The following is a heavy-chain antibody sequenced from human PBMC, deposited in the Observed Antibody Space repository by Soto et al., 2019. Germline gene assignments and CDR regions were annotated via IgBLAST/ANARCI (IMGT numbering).Heavy chain of an antibody. CDR3: AKAHGSGSYYNGFDY. D-gene: IGHD3-10*01. CDR2: INAGNGNT. Sequence: QVQLVQSGAEEKKPGASVKVSCKASGYTFTSYAMHWVRQAPGQRLEWMGWINAGNGNTKYSQKFQGRVTITRDTSASTAYMELSSLRSEDTAVYYCAKAHGSGSYYNGFDYWGQGTLVTVSS. CDR1: GYTFTSYA. V-gene: IGHV1-3*05. J-gene: IGHJ4*02.